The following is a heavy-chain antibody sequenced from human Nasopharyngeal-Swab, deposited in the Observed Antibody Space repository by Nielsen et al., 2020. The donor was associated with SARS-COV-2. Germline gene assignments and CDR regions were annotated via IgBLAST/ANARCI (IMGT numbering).Heavy chain of an antibody. CDR1: GGTISSYY. Sequence: SETLSLTCTVSGGTISSYYWSWIRQPPGKGLEWIGYVYYSGSTNDNPSLKSRVTISVDTSKNQISLKLSSVTAADTAVYYCARYSRSYYWFDPWGQGTLVTVSS. CDR2: VYYSGST. D-gene: IGHD1-26*01. J-gene: IGHJ5*02. CDR3: ARYSRSYYWFDP. V-gene: IGHV4-59*01.